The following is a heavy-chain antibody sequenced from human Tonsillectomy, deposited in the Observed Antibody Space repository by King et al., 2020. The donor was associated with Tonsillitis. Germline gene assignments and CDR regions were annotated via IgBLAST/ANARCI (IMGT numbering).Heavy chain of an antibody. CDR3: ARWEFYYGSGTPLGWDY. J-gene: IGHJ4*02. Sequence: LQLQESGPGLVKPSETLSLTCTVSGGSINSSSYYWGWIRQPPGKGLEWIGSIDYSGSTYYNPSLKSRVTISVDTSKNQFSLKLSSVTAAGTAVYYCARWEFYYGSGTPLGWDYWGQGNLVTVSS. D-gene: IGHD3-10*01. CDR2: IDYSGST. CDR1: GGSINSSSYY. V-gene: IGHV4-39*01.